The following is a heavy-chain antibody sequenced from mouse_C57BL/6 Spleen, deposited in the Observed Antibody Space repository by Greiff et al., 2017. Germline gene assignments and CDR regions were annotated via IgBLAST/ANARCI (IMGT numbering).Heavy chain of an antibody. CDR2: ISGGGGNT. CDR3: ARHRGIISTGAWFAY. Sequence: EVQGVESGGGLVKPGGSLKLSCAASGFTFSSYTMSWVRQTPEKRLEWVATISGGGGNTYYPDSVKGRFTISRDNAKNTPYLQMSSLRSEDTALYYCARHRGIISTGAWFAYWGQGTLVTVSA. D-gene: IGHD1-1*01. J-gene: IGHJ3*01. CDR1: GFTFSSYT. V-gene: IGHV5-9*01.